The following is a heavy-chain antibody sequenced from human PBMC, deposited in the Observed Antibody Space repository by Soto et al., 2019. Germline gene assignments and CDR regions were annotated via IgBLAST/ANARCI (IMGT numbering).Heavy chain of an antibody. CDR3: AIGELRLGELSLDYYYGMDV. Sequence: VASVKVSCKASGGTFSSYAISWVRQAPGQGLEWMGGIIPIFGTANYAQKFQGRVTITADESTSTAYMELSSLRSEDTAVYYCAIGELRLGELSLDYYYGMDVWGQGTTVTVSS. CDR1: GGTFSSYA. D-gene: IGHD3-16*02. CDR2: IIPIFGTA. J-gene: IGHJ6*02. V-gene: IGHV1-69*13.